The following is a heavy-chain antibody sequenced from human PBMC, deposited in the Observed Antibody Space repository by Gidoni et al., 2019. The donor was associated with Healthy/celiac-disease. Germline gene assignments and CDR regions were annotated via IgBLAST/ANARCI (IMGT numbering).Heavy chain of an antibody. J-gene: IGHJ4*02. Sequence: QVPLQESGPGLVKPSQPLSLTCTVSGGSISRGGDYWSWIGQHPGKGLEWIGYIYYSGGTYYIPTRKSRVTISVDTSKDQCSLKLSSVTASDPALYYLARLGLGYCSGGSCRGVFLDYWGQGTLVTVSS. CDR3: ARLGLGYCSGGSCRGVFLDY. CDR1: GGSISRGGDY. V-gene: IGHV4-31*03. D-gene: IGHD2-15*01. CDR2: IYYSGGT.